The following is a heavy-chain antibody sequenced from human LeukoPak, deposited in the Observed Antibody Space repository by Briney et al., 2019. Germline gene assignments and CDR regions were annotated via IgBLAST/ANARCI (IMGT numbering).Heavy chain of an antibody. Sequence: TGGSLRLSCAVSGFTFSSYAMSWVRQAPGKGLEWVSNINSADNTYYADSVKGRFIISRDNSKNTLCLQMNSLRAEDTAVYYCVNPNSLCCPHWGQGTLVTVSS. CDR2: INSADNT. J-gene: IGHJ4*02. CDR1: GFTFSSYA. V-gene: IGHV3-23*01. D-gene: IGHD2-15*01. CDR3: VNPNSLCCPH.